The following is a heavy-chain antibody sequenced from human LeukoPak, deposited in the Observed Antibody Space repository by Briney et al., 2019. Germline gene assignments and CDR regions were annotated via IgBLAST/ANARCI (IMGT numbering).Heavy chain of an antibody. J-gene: IGHJ4*02. V-gene: IGHV1-46*01. D-gene: IGHD3-22*01. Sequence: ASVKDSCMASGYTFTLYYMHGVRQAPAQGVEWMGIINPSSGSTNCAQKLQGRVTTTRDTSTSKVYMEQSSLRSDDTAVYYCARDPPSSGNWVPLDYWGQGTLVTVSS. CDR3: ARDPPSSGNWVPLDY. CDR1: GYTFTLYY. CDR2: INPSSGST.